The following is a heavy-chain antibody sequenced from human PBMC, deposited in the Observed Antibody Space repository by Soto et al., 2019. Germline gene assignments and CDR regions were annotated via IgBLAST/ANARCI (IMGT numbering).Heavy chain of an antibody. CDR2: ISYDGSNK. V-gene: IGHV3-30-3*01. D-gene: IGHD1-26*01. J-gene: IGHJ3*02. CDR1: GFTFSSYA. Sequence: QVQLVESGGGVVQPGRSLRLSCAASGFTFSSYAMHWVRQAPGKGLEWVAVISYDGSNKYYADSVKGRFTISRDNSKNTLYLQMNSLRAEDTAVYYCAREGWERYDRRGDAFDIWGQGTMVTVSS. CDR3: AREGWERYDRRGDAFDI.